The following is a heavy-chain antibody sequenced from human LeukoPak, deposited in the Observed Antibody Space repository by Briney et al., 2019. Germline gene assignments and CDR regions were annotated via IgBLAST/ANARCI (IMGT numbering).Heavy chain of an antibody. Sequence: ASVKVSCKASGYTFTSYDINWVRQATGQGLEWMGWMNPNSGNTGYAQKFQGRVTMTRNTSISTAYMELSSLRSEDTAVCYCARVPPRIREVIMYWFDPWGQGTLVTVSS. V-gene: IGHV1-8*01. J-gene: IGHJ5*02. D-gene: IGHD3-10*01. CDR2: MNPNSGNT. CDR1: GYTFTSYD. CDR3: ARVPPRIREVIMYWFDP.